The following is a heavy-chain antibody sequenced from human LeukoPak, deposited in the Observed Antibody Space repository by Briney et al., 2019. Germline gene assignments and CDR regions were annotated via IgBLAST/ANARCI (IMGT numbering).Heavy chain of an antibody. D-gene: IGHD6-6*01. Sequence: VASVKVSCKASGGTFSSYAISWVRQAPGQGLGWMGGIIPIFGTANYAQKFQGRVTITTDESTSTAYMDLSSLRSEDTAVYYCAGKIEYSSSALIYYYYYMDVWGKGTTVTVSS. J-gene: IGHJ6*03. V-gene: IGHV1-69*05. CDR1: GGTFSSYA. CDR3: AGKIEYSSSALIYYYYYMDV. CDR2: IIPIFGTA.